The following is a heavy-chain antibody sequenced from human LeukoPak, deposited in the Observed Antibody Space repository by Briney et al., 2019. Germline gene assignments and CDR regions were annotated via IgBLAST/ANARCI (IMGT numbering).Heavy chain of an antibody. CDR2: IYYSGST. CDR3: ARVVSGYDRYYFDY. V-gene: IGHV4-31*03. D-gene: IGHD5-12*01. J-gene: IGHJ4*02. CDR1: GGSISSGGYY. Sequence: SETLSLTCTVSGGSISSGGYYWSWIRQHPGKGLEWIRYIYYSGSTYYNPSLKSRVTISVDTSKNQFSLKLSSVTAADTAVYYCARVVSGYDRYYFDYWGQGTLVTVSS.